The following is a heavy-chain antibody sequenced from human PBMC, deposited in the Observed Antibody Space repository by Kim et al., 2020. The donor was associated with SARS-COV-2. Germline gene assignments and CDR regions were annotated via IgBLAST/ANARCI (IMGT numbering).Heavy chain of an antibody. Sequence: GESLKISCKGSGYSFTSYWISWVRQMPGKGLEWMGRIDPSDSYTNYSPSFQGHVTISADKSISTAYLQWSSLKASDTAMYYCAITYSSSWYEGNWFDPWGQGTLVTVSS. J-gene: IGHJ5*02. V-gene: IGHV5-10-1*01. D-gene: IGHD6-13*01. CDR3: AITYSSSWYEGNWFDP. CDR1: GYSFTSYW. CDR2: IDPSDSYT.